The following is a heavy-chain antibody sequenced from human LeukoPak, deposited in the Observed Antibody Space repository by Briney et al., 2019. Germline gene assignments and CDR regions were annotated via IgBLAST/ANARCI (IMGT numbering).Heavy chain of an antibody. CDR3: AKDETAMGLLFDY. CDR1: AFTFSSFG. V-gene: IGHV3-30*18. CDR2: ISYDGSNK. D-gene: IGHD5-18*01. Sequence: GGSLRLSCAASAFTFSSFGMHWVRQAPGKGLEWLALISYDGSNKYYADSVKGRFTISRDNSKNTLNLQMNSLRAEDTAVYYCAKDETAMGLLFDYWGQGTLVTVSS. J-gene: IGHJ4*02.